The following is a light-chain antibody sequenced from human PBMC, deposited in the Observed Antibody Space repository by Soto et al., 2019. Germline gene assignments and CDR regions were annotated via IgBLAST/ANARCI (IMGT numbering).Light chain of an antibody. CDR3: QQFSSYPLT. Sequence: EIVLTKSPATLSLSPGERATLSCRASQSVSSSYLAWYQQTPGQAPRLLIYGASSRATGIPDRFSGGGSGTDFTLTISRLEPEDFAVYDCQQFSSYPLTFGGGTKVDI. CDR2: GAS. J-gene: IGKJ4*01. V-gene: IGKV3-20*01. CDR1: QSVSSSY.